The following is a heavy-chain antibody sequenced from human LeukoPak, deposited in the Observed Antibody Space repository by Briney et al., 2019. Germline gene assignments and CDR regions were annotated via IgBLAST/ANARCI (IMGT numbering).Heavy chain of an antibody. Sequence: SQTLSLTCTVSGGSISSGSYYRSWIRQPAGRGLEWIGRIYTSGSTNYNPSLKSRVTISVDTSKNQFSLKLSSVTAADTAVYYCAAGVTPMRVRLTFDYWGQGTLVTVSS. CDR3: AAGVTPMRVRLTFDY. CDR2: IYTSGST. CDR1: GGSISSGSYY. V-gene: IGHV4-61*02. D-gene: IGHD4-23*01. J-gene: IGHJ4*02.